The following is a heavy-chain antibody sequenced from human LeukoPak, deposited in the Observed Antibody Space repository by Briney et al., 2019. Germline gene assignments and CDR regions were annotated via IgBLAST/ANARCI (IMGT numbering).Heavy chain of an antibody. V-gene: IGHV3-74*01. J-gene: IGHJ4*02. CDR2: INSDGSSA. CDR1: GFTFSDHY. CDR3: ARAYYYDSSVSCADY. D-gene: IGHD3-22*01. Sequence: GGSLRLSCAASGFTFSDHYMDWVRQAPGKGLVWVSRINSDGSSASYADSVKGRFTISRDNAKNTLYLQMNSLRAEDTAVYYCARAYYYDSSVSCADYWGQGSLVSVSS.